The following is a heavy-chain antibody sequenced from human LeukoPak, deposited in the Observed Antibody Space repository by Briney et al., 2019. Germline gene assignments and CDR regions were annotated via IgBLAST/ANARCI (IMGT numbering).Heavy chain of an antibody. Sequence: SSETLSLTCTVSGVSISGHWWSWIRRPPGKGLEWLGDIESTGRLNDNPSLRSRLTLSVDTSKNQFSLKVTSVTAADTAVYYCARPTATPAGDYHYHYIHVWGKGITVTVSS. D-gene: IGHD2-21*01. J-gene: IGHJ6*03. CDR1: GVSISGHW. CDR3: ARPTATPAGDYHYHYIHV. CDR2: IESTGRL. V-gene: IGHV4-4*09.